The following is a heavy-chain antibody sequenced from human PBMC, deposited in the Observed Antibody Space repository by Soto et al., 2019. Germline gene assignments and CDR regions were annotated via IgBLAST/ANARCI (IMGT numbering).Heavy chain of an antibody. D-gene: IGHD3-16*02. CDR1: GFTGGSKY. Sequence: PGGYVRISCAAYGFTGGSKYMTWVRLAPGKGLEWVSLIQSGGPTYYADSVKGRFTISRDTSENTLHLQMDSLRAEDTAVYYCARDDVLFYCYGGHGEPLYF. CDR2: IQSGGPT. J-gene: IGHJ1*01. V-gene: IGHV3-66*01. CDR3: ARDDVLFYCYGGHGEPLYF.